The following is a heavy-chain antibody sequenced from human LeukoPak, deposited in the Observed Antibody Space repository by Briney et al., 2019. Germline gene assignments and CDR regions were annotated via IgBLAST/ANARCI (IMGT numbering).Heavy chain of an antibody. D-gene: IGHD2-8*02. V-gene: IGHV1-2*02. CDR3: ARGGVSTTPDFDY. CDR2: IYPNSGAT. J-gene: IGHJ4*02. Sequence: ASVKVSCKTSGYTFTAYYMYWLRQAPGQGLECMGWIYPNSGATGYAQNFQGRVTMTRDTSVSTIYMELSRLRSDDTAVYYCARGGVSTTPDFDYWGQGTLVTVSP. CDR1: GYTFTAYY.